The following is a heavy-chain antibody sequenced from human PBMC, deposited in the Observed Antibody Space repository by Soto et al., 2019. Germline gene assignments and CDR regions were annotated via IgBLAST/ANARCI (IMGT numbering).Heavy chain of an antibody. CDR3: ARDNPIFGVVIIGWFDP. CDR2: ISAYNGNT. J-gene: IGHJ5*02. V-gene: IGHV1-18*01. D-gene: IGHD3-3*01. Sequence: ASVKVSCKASGYTFTSYGISWVRQAPGQGLEWMRWISAYNGNTNYAQKLQGRVTMTTDTSTSTAYMELRSLRSDDTAVYYCARDNPIFGVVIIGWFDPWGQGTLVTVSS. CDR1: GYTFTSYG.